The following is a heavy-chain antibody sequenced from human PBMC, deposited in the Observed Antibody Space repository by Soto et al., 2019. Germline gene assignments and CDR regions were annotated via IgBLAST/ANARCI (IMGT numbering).Heavy chain of an antibody. CDR2: IYPRDSDT. CDR1: GYSFTRYW. J-gene: IGHJ4*02. CDR3: ARVRESTAAFDY. V-gene: IGHV5-51*01. D-gene: IGHD2-8*02. Sequence: EVQLVPSGAEVKKPGESLKISCKGSGYSFTRYWIGWVRQMPGKGLEWMGIIYPRDSDTRYSPSFQGQVTISAHKSISTAYLQWSSLEASDTAMYYCARVRESTAAFDYWGQGTLVTVSS.